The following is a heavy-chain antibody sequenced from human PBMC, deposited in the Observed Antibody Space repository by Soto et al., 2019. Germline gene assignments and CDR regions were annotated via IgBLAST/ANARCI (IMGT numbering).Heavy chain of an antibody. CDR2: IHHTGNT. D-gene: IGHD1-1*01. CDR3: SRVPNGSPGDH. Sequence: PSETLSLTCSVSGGSISSADYNWGWVRQPPGMGLEWIASIHHTGNTYYSPSLKGRVIISVDTSRNQFSLRLDSVTAADTAVYFCSRVPNGSPGDHWGQGTMVTV. V-gene: IGHV4-39*01. CDR1: GGSISSADYN. J-gene: IGHJ4*02.